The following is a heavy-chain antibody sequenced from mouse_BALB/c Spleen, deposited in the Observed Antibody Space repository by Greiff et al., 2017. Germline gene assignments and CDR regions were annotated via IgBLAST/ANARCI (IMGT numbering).Heavy chain of an antibody. D-gene: IGHD1-2*01. CDR1: GYSITSDYA. CDR2: ISYSGST. CDR3: ARSKTTATRDWYFDV. Sequence: EVKLMESGPGLVKPSQSLSLTCTVTGYSITSDYAWNWIRQFPGNKLEWMGYISYSGSTSYNPSLKSRISITRDTSKNQFFLQLNSVTTEDTATYYCARSKTTATRDWYFDVWGAGTTVTVSS. V-gene: IGHV3-2*02. J-gene: IGHJ1*01.